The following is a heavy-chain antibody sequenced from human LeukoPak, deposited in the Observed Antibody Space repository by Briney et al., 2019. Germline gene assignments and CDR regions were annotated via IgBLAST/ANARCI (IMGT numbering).Heavy chain of an antibody. D-gene: IGHD3-10*01. CDR1: GYTFTGYY. V-gene: IGHV1-2*02. CDR2: INPNSGGT. Sequence: ASVNVSCKASGYTFTGYYMHWVRQAPGQGLEWMGWINPNSGGTNYAQKFQGRVTMTRDTSISTAYMELSRLRSDDTAVYYCARTPVMVRGFNWFDPWGQGTLVTVSS. CDR3: ARTPVMVRGFNWFDP. J-gene: IGHJ5*02.